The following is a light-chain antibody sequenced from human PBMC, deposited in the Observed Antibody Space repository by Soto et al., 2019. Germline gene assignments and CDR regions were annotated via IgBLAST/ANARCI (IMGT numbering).Light chain of an antibody. CDR2: DVS. V-gene: IGLV2-14*03. J-gene: IGLJ1*01. Sequence: QSALTQPASVSGSPGQSITISCTGTISDVGSYNYVSWCQQYPGKAPKLMIYDVSTRPSGVSDRFSGSKSGNTASLTISGLRAEDEADYYCGSYTTSSNYVFGTGTKVTVL. CDR1: ISDVGSYNY. CDR3: GSYTTSSNYV.